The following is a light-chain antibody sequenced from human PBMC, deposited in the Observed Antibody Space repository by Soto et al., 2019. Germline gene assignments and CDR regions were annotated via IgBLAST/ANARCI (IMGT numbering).Light chain of an antibody. CDR1: QSVSSNF. V-gene: IGKV3-20*01. J-gene: IGKJ1*01. CDR3: QQYASLPRT. Sequence: EIVLTQSPGTLSLSPGERATLSCRASQSVSSNFLAWYQQKPGQAPRLLIYGASSRATGIPDRFSGSGSETDFTLTISRLEPEDFAVDYCQQYASLPRTFGQGTKVEIK. CDR2: GAS.